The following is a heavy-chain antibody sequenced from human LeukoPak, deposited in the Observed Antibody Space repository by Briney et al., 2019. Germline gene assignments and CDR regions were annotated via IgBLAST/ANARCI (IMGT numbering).Heavy chain of an antibody. V-gene: IGHV1-69*01. CDR1: GGTFSSYA. CDR2: IIPVFGTA. CDR3: ARKGENTYYYDSSGYYEFDY. D-gene: IGHD3-22*01. Sequence: SSVKVSCKASGGTFSSYAISWVRQAPGQGLEWMGGIIPVFGTANYAQKFQGRVTITADESTSTAYVELSSLRSEDTAVYYCARKGENTYYYDSSGYYEFDYWGQGTLVTVSS. J-gene: IGHJ4*02.